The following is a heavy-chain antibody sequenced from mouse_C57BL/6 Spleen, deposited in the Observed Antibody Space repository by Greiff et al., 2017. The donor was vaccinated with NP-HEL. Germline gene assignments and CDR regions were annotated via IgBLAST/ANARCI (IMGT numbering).Heavy chain of an antibody. J-gene: IGHJ1*03. CDR3: ASLYGNRYFDV. D-gene: IGHD2-1*01. CDR2: IRNKANGYTT. Sequence: EVKLMESGGGLVQPGGSLSLSCAASGFTFTDYYMSWVRQPPGKALEWLGFIRNKANGYTTEYSASVKGRFTISRDNSQSILYLQMNALRAEDSATYYCASLYGNRYFDVWGTGTTVTVSS. CDR1: GFTFTDYY. V-gene: IGHV7-3*01.